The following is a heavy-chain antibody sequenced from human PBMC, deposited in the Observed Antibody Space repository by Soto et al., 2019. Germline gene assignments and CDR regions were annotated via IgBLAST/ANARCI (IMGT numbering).Heavy chain of an antibody. CDR3: ARGYSSSWYAEYFQH. V-gene: IGHV1-18*01. D-gene: IGHD6-13*01. CDR2: ISAYNGNT. Sequence: ASVKVSCKASGYTFTSYGISWVRQAPGKGLEWMGWISAYNGNTNYAQKLQGRVTMTTDTSTSTAYMELRSLRSDDTAVYYCARGYSSSWYAEYFQHWGQGTLVTVSS. CDR1: GYTFTSYG. J-gene: IGHJ1*01.